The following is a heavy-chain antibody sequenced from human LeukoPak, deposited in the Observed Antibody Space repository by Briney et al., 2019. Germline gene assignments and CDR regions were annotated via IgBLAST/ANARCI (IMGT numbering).Heavy chain of an antibody. D-gene: IGHD2-15*01. CDR2: IIPIFGTA. Sequence: ASVKVSCKASGGTFSSYAISWVRQAPGQGLEWMGGIIPIFGTANYAQKSQGRVTITADKSTSTAYMELSSLRSEDTAVYYCASRTLYCSGGSCYSGGSGDYYYYYMDVWGKGTTVTVSS. CDR1: GGTFSSYA. V-gene: IGHV1-69*06. J-gene: IGHJ6*03. CDR3: ASRTLYCSGGSCYSGGSGDYYYYYMDV.